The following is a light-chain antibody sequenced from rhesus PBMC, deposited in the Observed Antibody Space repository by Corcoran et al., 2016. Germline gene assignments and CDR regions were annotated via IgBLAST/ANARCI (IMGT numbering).Light chain of an antibody. V-gene: IGKV1-22*01. CDR1: QGISSW. CDR2: KAS. J-gene: IGKJ1*01. Sequence: DIQMTQSPSSLSASVGDTVTITCRASQGISSWLAWSQQKPGKAPKLLLYKASSLQSGVPSRFSGSGSGTDFTLTISSLQSEDCATYYCQQYSSRPWTFGQGTKVEIK. CDR3: QQYSSRPWT.